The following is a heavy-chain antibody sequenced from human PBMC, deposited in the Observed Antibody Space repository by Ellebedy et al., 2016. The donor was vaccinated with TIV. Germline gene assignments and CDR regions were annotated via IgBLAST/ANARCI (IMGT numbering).Heavy chain of an antibody. CDR2: IYYSGST. J-gene: IGHJ4*02. Sequence: SETLSLTCTVSGGSISSYYWSWIRQPPGKGLEWIGYIYYSGSTNYNPSLKSRVTISVDTSKDQFSLKLSSVTAADTAVYYCARAGGAHRPNDYWGQGTLVTVSS. CDR3: ARAGGAHRPNDY. D-gene: IGHD4-17*01. V-gene: IGHV4-59*01. CDR1: GGSISSYY.